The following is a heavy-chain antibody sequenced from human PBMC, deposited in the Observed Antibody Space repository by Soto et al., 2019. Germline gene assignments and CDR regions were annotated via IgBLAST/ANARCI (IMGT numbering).Heavy chain of an antibody. D-gene: IGHD3-16*01. J-gene: IGHJ6*02. CDR3: ARITTSATFYYSYGVDV. CDR1: GYTFSVFH. CDR2: INPGRGST. V-gene: IGHV1-46*01. Sequence: QVRLVQSGAEVKKPGASVKISCKASGYTFSVFHIHWVRQAPGQGLEWMGIINPGRGSTDYAQDFQSRVTMTSDTSTNTVYMELNSLRSEDTAVYFCARITTSATFYYSYGVDVWGQGTTVTVSS.